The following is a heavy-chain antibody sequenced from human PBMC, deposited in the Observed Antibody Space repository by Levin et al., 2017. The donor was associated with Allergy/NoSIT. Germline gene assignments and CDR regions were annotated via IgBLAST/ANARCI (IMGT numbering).Heavy chain of an antibody. J-gene: IGHJ6*02. D-gene: IGHD6-19*01. Sequence: SLKISCAASGFIFGDHAMHWVRQRPGKGLEWVSIINWNGGNIAYVDSVKGRFTISRDNAKNSLYLQMSSLRVEDTALYYCVRDIYLGQWPQQYGMDVWGRGTTVTVSS. CDR1: GFIFGDHA. CDR3: VRDIYLGQWPQQYGMDV. V-gene: IGHV3-9*01. CDR2: INWNGGNI.